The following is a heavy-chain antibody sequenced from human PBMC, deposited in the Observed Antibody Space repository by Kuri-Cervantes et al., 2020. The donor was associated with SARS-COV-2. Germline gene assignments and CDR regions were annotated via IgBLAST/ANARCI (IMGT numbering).Heavy chain of an antibody. D-gene: IGHD3-22*01. CDR3: ARVPSYYYDSSGYYDL. J-gene: IGHJ5*02. CDR2: IYYSGST. V-gene: IGHV4-39*07. Sequence: SETLSLTCTVSGGSISSSSYYWGWIRQPPGRGLEGIGSIYYSGSTSYNPSLKSRVTISVDTSKNQFSLKLSSVTAADTAVYYCARVPSYYYDSSGYYDLWGQGTLVTVSS. CDR1: GGSISSSSYY.